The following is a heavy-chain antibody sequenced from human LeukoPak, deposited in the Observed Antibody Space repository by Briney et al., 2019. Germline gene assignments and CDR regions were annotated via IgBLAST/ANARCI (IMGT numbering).Heavy chain of an antibody. Sequence: NPSETLSLTCTVSGGSISSYYWSWIRQPPGKGLEWIGYIYTSGSTNYNPSLKSRVTISVDTSKNQFSLKLSSVTAADTAVYYCARSGRPNTIFGVVIPADNWFDPWGQGTLVTVSS. J-gene: IGHJ5*02. CDR3: ARSGRPNTIFGVVIPADNWFDP. D-gene: IGHD3-3*01. CDR2: IYTSGST. CDR1: GGSISSYY. V-gene: IGHV4-4*08.